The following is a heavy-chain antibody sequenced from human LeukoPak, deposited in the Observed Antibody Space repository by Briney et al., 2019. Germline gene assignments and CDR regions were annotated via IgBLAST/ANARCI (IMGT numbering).Heavy chain of an antibody. Sequence: SETLSLTCTVSGGSISNGGYYWSWIRQHPGKGLEWIGYIYYSGSTYYNPSLKSRVTISVDTSKNQFSLKLSSVTAADTAVYYCASGYYYDSSGPPYYFDYWGQGTLVTVSS. CDR1: GGSISNGGYY. V-gene: IGHV4-31*03. D-gene: IGHD3-22*01. CDR3: ASGYYYDSSGPPYYFDY. J-gene: IGHJ4*02. CDR2: IYYSGST.